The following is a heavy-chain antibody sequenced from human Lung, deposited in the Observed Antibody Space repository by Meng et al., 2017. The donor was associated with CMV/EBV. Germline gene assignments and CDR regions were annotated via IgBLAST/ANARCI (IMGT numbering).Heavy chain of an antibody. D-gene: IGHD2/OR15-2a*01. CDR2: IYTASTRT. V-gene: IGHV3-23*03. CDR3: AKGTWGDYWYGLDV. Sequence: GEXXKISCAAPGFTFSNFAMTWVRQAPGKGLEWVSVIYTASTRTFYGNSVKGRFTISRSDSQNTLHLQMNSLRAEDTAVYYCAKGTWGDYWYGLDVWGQGTTVTVSS. J-gene: IGHJ6*02. CDR1: GFTFSNFA.